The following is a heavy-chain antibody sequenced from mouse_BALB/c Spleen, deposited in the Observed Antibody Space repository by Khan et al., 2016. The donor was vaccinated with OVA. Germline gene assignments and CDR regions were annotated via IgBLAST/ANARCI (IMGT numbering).Heavy chain of an antibody. J-gene: IGHJ4*01. D-gene: IGHD1-1*01. CDR2: LAPGSGSS. V-gene: IGHV1S41*01. CDR3: ARSNYYGRSLYAMDY. CDR1: GYTFTSYW. Sequence: DLVKPGASVKLSCKASGYTFTSYWINWIKQRPGQGLEWMGRLAPGSGSSDYNEMFKGTATLTVDTSSSTAYIQLSSLSSEDSAVYFCARSNYYGRSLYAMDYWGQGTSVTVSS.